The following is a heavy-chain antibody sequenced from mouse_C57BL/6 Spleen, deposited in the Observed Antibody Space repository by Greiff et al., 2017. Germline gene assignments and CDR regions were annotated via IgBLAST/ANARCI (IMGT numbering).Heavy chain of an antibody. D-gene: IGHD1-1*01. CDR1: GFTFSNYW. CDR2: IRLKSDTYAT. CDR3: TRDYGSSFDY. Sequence: EVQVVESGGGLVQPGGSMKLSCVASGFTFSNYWMNWVRQSPEKGLEWVAQIRLKSDTYATHYAESVKGRFTISRDDYKSSVYLQMNNLRAEDTGIYYCTRDYGSSFDYWGQGTTLTVSS. J-gene: IGHJ2*01. V-gene: IGHV6-3*01.